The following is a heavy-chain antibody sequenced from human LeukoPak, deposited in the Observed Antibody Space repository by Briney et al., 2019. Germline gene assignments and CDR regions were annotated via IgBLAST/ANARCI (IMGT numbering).Heavy chain of an antibody. V-gene: IGHV3-30*04. CDR3: GKGPGYSVYDNLPHH. Sequence: GRSLRLSCAASGFRFSNYGMHWVRQAPGKGLEWVAVISDDGSEIYYGDSVKGRFTISRDNSKNTLNLQMDSLRPDDTAVYYCGKGPGYSVYDNLPHHWGQGTLVTVSS. CDR2: ISDDGSEI. J-gene: IGHJ5*02. D-gene: IGHD5/OR15-5a*01. CDR1: GFRFSNYG.